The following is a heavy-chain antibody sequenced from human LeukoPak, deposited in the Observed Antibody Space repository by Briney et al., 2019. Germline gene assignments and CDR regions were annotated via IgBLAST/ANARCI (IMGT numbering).Heavy chain of an antibody. J-gene: IGHJ5*02. CDR1: GGSIGSGDYY. CDR2: IYYSGST. V-gene: IGHV4-30-4*08. Sequence: SETLSLTCTVSGGSIGSGDYYWSWIRQPPGKGLEWIEYIYYSGSTYYNPSLKSRITISVNTSKSQFSLKLSSVTAADTAVYYCARGLFGYCSSTSCYRWFDPWGQGTLVTVSS. D-gene: IGHD2-2*03. CDR3: ARGLFGYCSSTSCYRWFDP.